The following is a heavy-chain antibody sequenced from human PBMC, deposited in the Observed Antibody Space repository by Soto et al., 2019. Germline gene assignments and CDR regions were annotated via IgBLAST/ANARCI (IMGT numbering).Heavy chain of an antibody. CDR3: ARVWVNTMVRGVINWFDP. CDR1: DGSISSGGYS. J-gene: IGHJ5*02. D-gene: IGHD3-10*01. V-gene: IGHV4-61*08. CDR2: IYYSGST. Sequence: TSETLSLTCTVSDGSISSGGYSWICIRKNPGKGLEWIGYIYYSGSTNYNPSLKSRVTISVDTSKNQFSLKLSSVTAADTAVYYCARVWVNTMVRGVINWFDPWGQGTLVTVSS.